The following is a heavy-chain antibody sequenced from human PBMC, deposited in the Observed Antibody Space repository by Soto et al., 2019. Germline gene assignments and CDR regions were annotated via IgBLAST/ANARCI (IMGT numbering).Heavy chain of an antibody. D-gene: IGHD3-3*01. J-gene: IGHJ4*02. CDR1: GFSLTTSGVG. V-gene: IGHV2-5*02. Sequence: QITLNESGPTVVRPTESLTLTCRFSGFSLTTSGVGVGWIRQSPGKAPEWLALIYWDDDKRYSASLKSRLTITKDTSKNHVVLTVSDLDPTDTATYYGAHRVLRAVFGLVTTTAIFFDFWGPGTPVAVSS. CDR3: AHRVLRAVFGLVTTTAIFFDF. CDR2: IYWDDDK.